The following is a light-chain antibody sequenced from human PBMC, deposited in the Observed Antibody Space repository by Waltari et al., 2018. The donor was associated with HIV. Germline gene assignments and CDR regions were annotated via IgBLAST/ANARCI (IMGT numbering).Light chain of an antibody. Sequence: HEPAPPTSGAVSPGQTGRNPSPGGCMPKKIAFLYQQKSGQAPVLVIYEDTNRPSGIPERFSGSSSGTMATLTISGAQVEDEADYYCYATDSSGNHGGVFGGGTKLTVL. J-gene: IGLJ3*02. CDR2: EDT. V-gene: IGLV3-10*01. CDR1: CMPKKI. CDR3: YATDSSGNHGGV.